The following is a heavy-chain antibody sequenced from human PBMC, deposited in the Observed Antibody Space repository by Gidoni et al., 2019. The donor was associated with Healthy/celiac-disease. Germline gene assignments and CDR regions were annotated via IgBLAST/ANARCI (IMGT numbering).Heavy chain of an antibody. J-gene: IGHJ5*02. V-gene: IGHV3-48*03. CDR3: ARDSCSGGSCYQRIDWFDP. Sequence: VQLVESGGGVVQRGGSLRLACEASGLTFRSYEMNWVRRAPRKRLEWVSDISCSGSSIYYADTVQRRFTISRDNAKNSLYLQMNSLIAEDTAVYYCARDSCSGGSCYQRIDWFDPWGQGTLVTVSS. CDR2: ISCSGSSI. D-gene: IGHD2-15*01. CDR1: GLTFRSYE.